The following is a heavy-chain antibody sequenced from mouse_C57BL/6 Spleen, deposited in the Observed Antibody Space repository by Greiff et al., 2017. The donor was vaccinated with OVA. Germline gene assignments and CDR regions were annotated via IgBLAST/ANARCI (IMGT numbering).Heavy chain of an antibody. CDR1: GYAFSSSW. V-gene: IGHV1-82*01. CDR2: IYPGDGDT. Sequence: QVQLKESGPELVKPGASVKISCKASGYAFSSSWMNWVKQRPGKGLEWIGRIYPGDGDTNYNGKFKGKATLTADKSSSTAYMQLSSLTSEDSAVYFCARGNYYDYDYWGQGTSVTVSS. J-gene: IGHJ4*01. D-gene: IGHD2-4*01. CDR3: ARGNYYDYDY.